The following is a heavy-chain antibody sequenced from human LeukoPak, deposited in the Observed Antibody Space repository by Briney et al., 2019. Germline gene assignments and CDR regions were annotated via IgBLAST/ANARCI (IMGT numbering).Heavy chain of an antibody. CDR2: VSSGSKYI. J-gene: IGHJ4*02. CDR1: VFTFSSYS. CDR3: ARALSYSYGSMDF. D-gene: IGHD5-18*01. V-gene: IGHV3-21*01. Sequence: GGSLRLSCAASVFTFSSYSMNWVRQAPGKGLEWVSSVSSGSKYIYNADSVKGRFTISRDNAKNSLYLQMNSLRAEDTAVYYCARALSYSYGSMDFWGQGTLVIVSS.